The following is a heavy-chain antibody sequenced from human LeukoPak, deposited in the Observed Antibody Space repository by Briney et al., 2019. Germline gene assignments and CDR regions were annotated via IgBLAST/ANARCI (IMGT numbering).Heavy chain of an antibody. V-gene: IGHV5-51*01. CDR2: IYPGDSDT. CDR3: ARLKGDSGSYYNVPNWFDP. CDR1: GYSFTSYW. D-gene: IGHD3-10*01. Sequence: GESLKISCKGSGYSFTSYWIGWVRQMPGKGLEWMGIIYPGDSDTRYSPSFQGQVTISADKSISTAYLQWSSLKASDTATYYCARLKGDSGSYYNVPNWFDPWGQGTLVTVSS. J-gene: IGHJ5*02.